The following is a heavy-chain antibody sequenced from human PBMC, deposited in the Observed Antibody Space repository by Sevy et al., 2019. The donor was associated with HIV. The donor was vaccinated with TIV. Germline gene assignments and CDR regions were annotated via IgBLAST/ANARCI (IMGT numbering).Heavy chain of an antibody. Sequence: GGSLRLSCAASGFSISGYGMHWVRQAPGKGLEWVAVIWYDGTNKEYADSVKGRFTISRDNSKNTLYLQMNSLRAEDTAVYYCARGLLWNYFDYWGQGTLVTVSS. CDR3: ARGLLWNYFDY. V-gene: IGHV3-33*01. CDR1: GFSISGYG. D-gene: IGHD3-16*01. CDR2: IWYDGTNK. J-gene: IGHJ4*02.